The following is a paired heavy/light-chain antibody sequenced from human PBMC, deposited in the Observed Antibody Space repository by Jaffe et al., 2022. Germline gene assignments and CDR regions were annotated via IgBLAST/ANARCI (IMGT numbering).Heavy chain of an antibody. J-gene: IGHJ6*03. Sequence: QVQLVQSGAEVKKPGSSVKVSCKASGGTFSSYAISWVRQAPGQGLEWMGGIIPIFGTANYAQKFQGRVTITTDESTSTAYMELSSLRSEDTAVYYCAREGSDSGGYDFDYYYYMDVWGKGTTVTVSS. D-gene: IGHD5-12*01. CDR3: AREGSDSGGYDFDYYYYMDV. CDR2: IIPIFGTA. V-gene: IGHV1-69*05. CDR1: GGTFSSYA.
Light chain of an antibody. J-gene: IGKJ2*02. Sequence: DIVMTQSPDSLAVSLGERATINCKSSQSVLYSSNNKNYLAWYQQKPGQPPKLLIYWASTRESGVPDRFSGSGSGTDFTLTISSLQAEDVAVYYCQQYYSTPSTFGQGTKLEIK. V-gene: IGKV4-1*01. CDR1: QSVLYSSNNKNY. CDR3: QQYYSTPST. CDR2: WAS.